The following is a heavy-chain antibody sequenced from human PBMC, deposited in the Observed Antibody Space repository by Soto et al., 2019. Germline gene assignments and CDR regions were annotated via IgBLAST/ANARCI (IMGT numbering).Heavy chain of an antibody. CDR2: ISAYNGNT. D-gene: IGHD2-2*01. V-gene: IGHV1-18*04. Sequence: ASVKVSCKASGYSFSSYGISWVRQAPGQGLEWMGWISAYNGNTNYAQKLQGRVTMATDTSTNTAYMEVRSLRSDDTAVYYCARDRSAMILSYWGQGTLVTVSS. CDR1: GYSFSSYG. CDR3: ARDRSAMILSY. J-gene: IGHJ4*02.